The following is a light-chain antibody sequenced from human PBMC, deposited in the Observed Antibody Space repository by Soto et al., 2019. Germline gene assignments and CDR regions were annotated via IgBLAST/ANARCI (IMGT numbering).Light chain of an antibody. Sequence: EVVMTQSPATLSVSPGETATLSCRASQSLTTYLAWYQQKPDQAPRLLIYGISTRATDIPARFSGSGSGTEFTLTISSLQSEDFAVYYCQQYNSWPLTFGGGTKVEIK. CDR2: GIS. CDR3: QQYNSWPLT. J-gene: IGKJ4*01. V-gene: IGKV3-15*01. CDR1: QSLTTY.